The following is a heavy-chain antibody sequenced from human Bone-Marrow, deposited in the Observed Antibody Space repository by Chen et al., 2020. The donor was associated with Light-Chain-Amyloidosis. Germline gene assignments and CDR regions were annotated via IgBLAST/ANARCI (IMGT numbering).Heavy chain of an antibody. CDR1: GDTLTELS. J-gene: IGHJ3*02. CDR2: SEHEDDKT. D-gene: IGHD6-13*01. V-gene: IGHV1-24*01. CDR3: ATRWDAFDI. Sequence: QVQLVQSGAEVKRPGASVKVSCKVSGDTLTELSVHWVRQPPGKGLEWVGGSEHEDDKTLYSPKFQGSVTMTGHTSTDPAYMELSSLTSAATAVYFCATRWDAFDIWGQGTLVTVSS.